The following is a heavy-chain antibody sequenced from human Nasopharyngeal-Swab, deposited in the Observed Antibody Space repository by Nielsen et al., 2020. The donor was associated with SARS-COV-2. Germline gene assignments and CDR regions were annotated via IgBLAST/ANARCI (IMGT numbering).Heavy chain of an antibody. V-gene: IGHV4-34*01. J-gene: IGHJ4*01. CDR1: GASSSGSY. CDR3: AGPTGTSIGVEY. CDR2: FNHRGST. Sequence: SETLSPTCDLEGASSSGSYWSWTPQPQGKGLEWTGEFNHRGSTTYNPALRSRVSLSVDPSKNQSSLIMWSMTAADTAVYYCAGPTGTSIGVEYWGPGVLITVSS. D-gene: IGHD1-1*01.